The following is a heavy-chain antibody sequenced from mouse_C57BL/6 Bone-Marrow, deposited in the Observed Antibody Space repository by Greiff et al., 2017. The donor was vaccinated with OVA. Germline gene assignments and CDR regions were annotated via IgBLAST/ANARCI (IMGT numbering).Heavy chain of an antibody. J-gene: IGHJ1*03. CDR3: ARGDYSNSFYWYFDV. D-gene: IGHD2-5*01. V-gene: IGHV2-2*01. CDR1: GFSLTSYG. CDR2: IWSGGST. Sequence: QVQLQQSGPGLVQPSQSLSITCTVSGFSLTSYGVHWVRQSPGKGLEWLGVIWSGGSTDYNAAFISRLSISKDNSTSQVFFKMNSLQADDTAIYYCARGDYSNSFYWYFDVWGTGTTVTVSS.